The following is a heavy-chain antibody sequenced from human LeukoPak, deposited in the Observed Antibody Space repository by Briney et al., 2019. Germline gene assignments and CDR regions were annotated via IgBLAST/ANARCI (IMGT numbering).Heavy chain of an antibody. CDR2: IYYSGST. CDR1: GGSISSSSYY. Sequence: SSETLSLTCTVSGGSISSSSYYWGWIRQPPGKGLEWIGSIYYSGSTYYNPSLKSRVTISVDTSKNQFSLKLSSVTAADTAVYYCARSSTAMVNDYWGQGTLVTVSS. J-gene: IGHJ4*02. CDR3: ARSSTAMVNDY. V-gene: IGHV4-39*01. D-gene: IGHD5-18*01.